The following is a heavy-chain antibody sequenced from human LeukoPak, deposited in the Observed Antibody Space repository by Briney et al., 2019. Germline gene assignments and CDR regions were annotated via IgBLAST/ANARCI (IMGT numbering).Heavy chain of an antibody. CDR2: ISGSGGST. V-gene: IGHV3-23*01. J-gene: IGHJ6*04. CDR3: AKSSLWFGELLFFLDV. CDR1: GFTFDDYG. D-gene: IGHD3-10*01. Sequence: GGSLRLSCAASGFTFDDYGMSWVRQAPGKGLEWVSAISGSGGSTYYADSVKGRFTISRDSSKNTLYLQMNSLRAEDTAVYYCAKSSLWFGELLFFLDVWGKGTTVTISS.